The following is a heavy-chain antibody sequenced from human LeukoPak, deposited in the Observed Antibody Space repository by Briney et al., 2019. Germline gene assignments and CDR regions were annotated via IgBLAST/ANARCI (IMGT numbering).Heavy chain of an antibody. Sequence: SETLSLTCAVYGGSFSGYYWSWIRQPPGKGLEWIGEINHSGSTNYNPSLKSRVTISVDTSKNQFSLKLSSVTAADTAVYYCARGGPYGSGSYYKYNWFDPWGLGTLVTVSS. J-gene: IGHJ5*02. CDR2: INHSGST. CDR1: GGSFSGYY. D-gene: IGHD3-10*01. V-gene: IGHV4-34*01. CDR3: ARGGPYGSGSYYKYNWFDP.